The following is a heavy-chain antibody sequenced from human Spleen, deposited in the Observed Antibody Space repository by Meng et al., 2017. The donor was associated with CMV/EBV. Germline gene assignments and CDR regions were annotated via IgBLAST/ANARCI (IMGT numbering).Heavy chain of an antibody. CDR3: VRVGLAFDY. CDR2: IRYDGSNK. Sequence: GGSLRLSCAASGFTFSSHGMHWVRQAAGKGLEWVAFIRYDGSNKYYADSVKGRFTISRDNSKNTLYLQMNSLRAEDTAFYYCVRVGLAFDYWGQGTLVTVSS. CDR1: GFTFSSHG. V-gene: IGHV3-30*02. J-gene: IGHJ4*02. D-gene: IGHD6-19*01.